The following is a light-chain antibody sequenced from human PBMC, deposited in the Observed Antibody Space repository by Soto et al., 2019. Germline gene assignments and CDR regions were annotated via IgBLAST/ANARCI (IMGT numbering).Light chain of an antibody. CDR1: SSDVGGYNY. J-gene: IGLJ1*01. CDR3: SSYTSSSTRV. Sequence: QSALTQPASVSGSPGQSITISCTGTSSDVGGYNYVSWLQQHPGKVPKLIIYDVSSRPSGVSNRFSGSKSGNTASLTISGLQAEDEADYYCSSYTSSSTRVFGTGTKVTVL. CDR2: DVS. V-gene: IGLV2-14*01.